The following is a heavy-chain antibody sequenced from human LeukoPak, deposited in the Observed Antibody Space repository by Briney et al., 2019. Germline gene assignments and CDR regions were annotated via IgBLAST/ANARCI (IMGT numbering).Heavy chain of an antibody. J-gene: IGHJ4*02. Sequence: SETLSLTCTVSGGSISDYYWSWIRQSPGKGLEWIGYIYYSGSTHYNPSLKSRVTISVDTSKKHFSLRLSSVTAADTAVYYCARHRQQLVRAPFDYWGQGILVTVSS. V-gene: IGHV4-59*08. CDR3: ARHRQQLVRAPFDY. CDR2: IYYSGST. CDR1: GGSISDYY. D-gene: IGHD6-13*01.